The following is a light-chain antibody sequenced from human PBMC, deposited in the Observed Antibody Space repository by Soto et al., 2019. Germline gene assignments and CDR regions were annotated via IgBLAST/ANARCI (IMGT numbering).Light chain of an antibody. J-gene: IGKJ1*01. CDR2: AAS. V-gene: IGKV1-39*01. CDR1: QSISSY. CDR3: QQSYSTPWT. Sequence: DIQMTQSPSSLSASVGDRVTITCRASQSISSYLNWYQQKPGKAPKLLIYAASSLQSGVPSRFSGSGAGTDVTLTISSLQPEDFATYYCQQSYSTPWTGGQGTKVEIK.